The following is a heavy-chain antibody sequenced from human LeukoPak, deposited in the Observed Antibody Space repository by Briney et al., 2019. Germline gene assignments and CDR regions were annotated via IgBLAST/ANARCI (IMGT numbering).Heavy chain of an antibody. Sequence: SVKVSCKASGGTFSSYAISWVRQAPGQGLEWMGGIIPIFGTANYAQKFQGRVTMTRDTSTSTVYMELSSLRSEDTAVYYCARDVGEYYYMDVWGKGTTVTVSS. CDR3: ARDVGEYYYMDV. V-gene: IGHV1-69*05. CDR1: GGTFSSYA. CDR2: IIPIFGTA. J-gene: IGHJ6*03. D-gene: IGHD2-15*01.